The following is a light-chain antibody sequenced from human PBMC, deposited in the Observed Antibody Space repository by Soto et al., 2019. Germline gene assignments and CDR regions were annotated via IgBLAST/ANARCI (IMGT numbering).Light chain of an antibody. CDR2: TDN. CDR3: QSYDKALTAYV. V-gene: IGLV1-40*03. Sequence: QTVVTQPPSVSGAPGQRVTISCTGSSSNIGAGYDVHWYHQLPGTAPKLLVSTDNHRPSGVPDRLSASKSGASASLAITGLQAEDEAHYYCQSYDKALTAYVFGTGTKLTVL. J-gene: IGLJ1*01. CDR1: SSNIGAGYD.